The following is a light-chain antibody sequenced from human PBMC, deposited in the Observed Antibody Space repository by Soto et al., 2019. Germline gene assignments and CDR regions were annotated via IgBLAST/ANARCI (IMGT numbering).Light chain of an antibody. J-gene: IGLJ1*01. V-gene: IGLV1-36*01. CDR3: AAWDDSLNDYV. CDR1: RSNIGNNA. CDR2: YDD. Sequence: QSVLTQPPSVSEAPRQRVTISCSGSRSNIGNNAVNWYQQLPGKAPKLLIYYDDLLPSGVSDRFSGAKSGTSASLAISGLQSEDEADYYCAAWDDSLNDYVFGTGTKV.